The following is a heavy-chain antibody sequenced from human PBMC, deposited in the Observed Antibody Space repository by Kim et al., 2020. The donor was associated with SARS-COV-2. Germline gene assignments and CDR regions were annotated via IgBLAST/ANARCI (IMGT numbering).Heavy chain of an antibody. V-gene: IGHV4-61*01. D-gene: IGHD6-13*01. J-gene: IGHJ4*02. CDR3: ARVKRGIAAAFDY. Sequence: SETLSLTCTVSGGSVSSGSYYWSWIRQPPGKGLEWIGYIYYSGSTNYNPSLKSRVTISVDTSKNQFSLKLSSVTAADTAVYYCARVKRGIAAAFDYWGQGTLVTVSS. CDR1: GGSVSSGSYY. CDR2: IYYSGST.